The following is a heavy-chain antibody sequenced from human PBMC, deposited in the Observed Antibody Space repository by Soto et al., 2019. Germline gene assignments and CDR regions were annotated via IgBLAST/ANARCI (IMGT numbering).Heavy chain of an antibody. D-gene: IGHD4-17*01. V-gene: IGHV4-30-2*01. CDR3: AREGDYDAFDI. J-gene: IGHJ3*02. Sequence: SETLSLTCAVSGGSISSGGYSWSWIRQPPGKGLEWIGYIYHSGSTYYNPSLKSRVTISVDRSKNQFSLKLSSVTAADTAVYYCAREGDYDAFDIWGQGTMVTVSS. CDR1: GGSISSGGYS. CDR2: IYHSGST.